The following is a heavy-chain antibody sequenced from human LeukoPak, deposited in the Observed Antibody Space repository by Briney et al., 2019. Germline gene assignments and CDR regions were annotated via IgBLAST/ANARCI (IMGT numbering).Heavy chain of an antibody. CDR2: ISGSGGST. J-gene: IGHJ4*02. D-gene: IGHD1-14*01. Sequence: GGSLRLSCAASGFTFSSYAMSWVRQAPGKGLEWVSAISGSGGSTYYADSVKGRFTISRDNSKSTLYLQMSSLRAEDTAVYYCAKGRIPGGYFDYWGQGTLVTVSS. V-gene: IGHV3-23*01. CDR1: GFTFSSYA. CDR3: AKGRIPGGYFDY.